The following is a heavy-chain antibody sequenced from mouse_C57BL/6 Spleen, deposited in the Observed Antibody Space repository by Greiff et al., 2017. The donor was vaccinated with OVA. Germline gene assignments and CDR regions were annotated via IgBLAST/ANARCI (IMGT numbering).Heavy chain of an antibody. CDR1: GYAFSSSW. D-gene: IGHD2-5*01. CDR2: IYPGDGDT. Sequence: VQLQQSGPELVKPGASVKISCKASGYAFSSSWMNWVKQRPGKGLEWIGRIYPGDGDTNYNGKFKGKATLTADKSSSTAYMQLSSLTSEDSAVYFCARAYYSNYDWYFDVWGTGTTVTVSS. CDR3: ARAYYSNYDWYFDV. V-gene: IGHV1-82*01. J-gene: IGHJ1*03.